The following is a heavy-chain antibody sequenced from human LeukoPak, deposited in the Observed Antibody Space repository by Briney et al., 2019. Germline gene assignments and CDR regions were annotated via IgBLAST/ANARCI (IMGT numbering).Heavy chain of an antibody. CDR2: ISGSGGST. CDR3: AKGIQGYSSSWNYYYYMDV. CDR1: GFTFSSYA. Sequence: PGGSLRLSCAASGFTFSSYAMSWVRQAPGKGLEWVSAISGSGGSTYYADSVKGRFTISRDNSKNTLYLQMNSLRAEDTAVYYCAKGIQGYSSSWNYYYYMDVWGKGTTVTVSS. J-gene: IGHJ6*03. V-gene: IGHV3-23*01. D-gene: IGHD6-13*01.